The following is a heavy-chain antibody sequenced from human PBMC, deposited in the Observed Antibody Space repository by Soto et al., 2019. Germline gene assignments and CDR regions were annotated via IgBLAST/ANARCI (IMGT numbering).Heavy chain of an antibody. CDR3: AAGGQLWPHKS. CDR2: LSNSGST. J-gene: IGHJ5*02. CDR1: GASIGHYF. V-gene: IGHV4-59*03. Sequence: QVQLQESGPGLMKPSETLSLTCSVSGASIGHYFWSWIRQPPGKGLEWIGYLSNSGSTTFNPALKSRATISVDTSQNQFSLRLTSVTAADTAVYYCAAGGQLWPHKSWDQGTLLRVSS. D-gene: IGHD5-18*01.